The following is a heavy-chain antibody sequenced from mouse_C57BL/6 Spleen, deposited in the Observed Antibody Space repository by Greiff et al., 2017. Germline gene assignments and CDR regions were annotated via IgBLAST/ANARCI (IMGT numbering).Heavy chain of an antibody. V-gene: IGHV1-64*01. CDR3: ARTPFYDGYDLYYAMDY. CDR2: IYPNSGST. J-gene: IGHJ4*01. D-gene: IGHD2-3*01. Sequence: QVQLKQPGAELVKPGASVKLSCKASGYTFTSYWMHWVKQRPGQGLEWIGMIYPNSGSTNYNEKFKSKATLTVDKSSSTAYMQLSSLTSEDSAVYYCARTPFYDGYDLYYAMDYWGQGTSVTVSS. CDR1: GYTFTSYW.